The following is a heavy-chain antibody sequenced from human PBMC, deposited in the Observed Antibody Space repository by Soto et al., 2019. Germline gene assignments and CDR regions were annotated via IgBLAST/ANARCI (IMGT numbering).Heavy chain of an antibody. J-gene: IGHJ4*02. CDR2: ISSSSSYI. V-gene: IGHV3-21*01. CDR1: GSTFSRYS. CDR3: ARHREYSSSWYE. Sequence: KPGGSLRLSCEASGSTFSRYSMNWVRQAPGKGLEWVSSISSSSSYIYYADSVKGRFTISRDNAKNSLYLQMNSLRAEDTAVYYCARHREYSSSWYEWGQGTLVTVSS. D-gene: IGHD6-13*01.